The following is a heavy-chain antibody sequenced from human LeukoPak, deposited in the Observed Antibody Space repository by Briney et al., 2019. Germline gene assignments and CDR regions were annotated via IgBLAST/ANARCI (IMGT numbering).Heavy chain of an antibody. CDR3: ARVRVGSGTSHAADAFDI. J-gene: IGHJ3*02. Sequence: GGSLRLSCAASGFTFSSYWMHWVRQAPGKGLVWVPRIYNDGSRTSYADSVKGRFTISRDNAKSTLYLQMNSLGVEDTAVYYCARVRVGSGTSHAADAFDIWGQGTMVTVSS. D-gene: IGHD1-26*01. CDR1: GFTFSSYW. CDR2: IYNDGSRT. V-gene: IGHV3-74*01.